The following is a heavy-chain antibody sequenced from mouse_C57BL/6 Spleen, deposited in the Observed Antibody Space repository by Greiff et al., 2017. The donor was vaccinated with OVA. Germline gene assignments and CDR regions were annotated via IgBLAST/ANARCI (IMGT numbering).Heavy chain of an antibody. Sequence: VKLVESGAELARPGASVKMSCKASGYTFTSYTMHWVKQRPGQGLEWIGYINPSSGYTKYNQKFKDKATLTADKSSSTAYMQLSSLTSEDSAVYYCARGELYYAWFAYWGQGTLVTVSA. V-gene: IGHV1-4*01. D-gene: IGHD2-1*01. CDR2: INPSSGYT. CDR3: ARGELYYAWFAY. J-gene: IGHJ3*01. CDR1: GYTFTSYT.